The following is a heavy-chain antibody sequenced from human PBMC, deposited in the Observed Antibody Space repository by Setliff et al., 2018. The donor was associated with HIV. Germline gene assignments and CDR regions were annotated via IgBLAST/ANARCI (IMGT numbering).Heavy chain of an antibody. J-gene: IGHJ4*02. Sequence: GGSLRLSCAASGFTFNNYWMAWVRQAPGKGLEWVGNINQDGSEKNYVDSVKGRFSISRDNAENSLHLQLDSLSAEDAAVYFCARDGHLYGQPFDYWGQGALVTVSS. D-gene: IGHD3-10*01. CDR2: INQDGSEK. CDR3: ARDGHLYGQPFDY. V-gene: IGHV3-7*03. CDR1: GFTFNNYW.